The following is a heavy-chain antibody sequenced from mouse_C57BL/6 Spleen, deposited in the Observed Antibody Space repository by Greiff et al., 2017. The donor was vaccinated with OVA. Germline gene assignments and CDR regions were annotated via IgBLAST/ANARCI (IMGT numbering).Heavy chain of an antibody. D-gene: IGHD3-3*01. V-gene: IGHV1-82*01. CDR3: ARGDALFDY. CDR2: IYPGDGDT. Sequence: QVQLQQSGPELVKPGASVKISCKASGYAFSSSWMNWVKQRPGKGLEWIGRIYPGDGDTNYNGKFKGKATLTADKSSSTAYVQLSSLTSEDSAVYFCARGDALFDYWGQGTTLTVSS. CDR1: GYAFSSSW. J-gene: IGHJ2*01.